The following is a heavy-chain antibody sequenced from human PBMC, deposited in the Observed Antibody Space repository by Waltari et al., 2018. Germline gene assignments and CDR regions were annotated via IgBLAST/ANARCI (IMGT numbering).Heavy chain of an antibody. V-gene: IGHV4-61*02. J-gene: IGHJ6*03. Sequence: QVQLKESGPGLVKPSQTLSLTCTVSNGSISSVNYYWSWIRQPAGKGLEWIGRIDTTGSTNHHPTLKSRGTISVDTSKNQFSLKLSSVTAADTAVYFCARGGITMLRGLITSPGYMDVWGKGTPVTVSS. CDR2: IDTTGST. D-gene: IGHD3-10*01. CDR3: ARGGITMLRGLITSPGYMDV. CDR1: NGSISSVNYY.